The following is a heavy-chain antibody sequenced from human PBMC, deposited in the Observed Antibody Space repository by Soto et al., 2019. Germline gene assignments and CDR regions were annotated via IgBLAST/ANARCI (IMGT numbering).Heavy chain of an antibody. CDR1: GGSISSGGYY. D-gene: IGHD2-15*01. CDR2: IYYSGST. J-gene: IGHJ4*02. V-gene: IGHV4-31*03. CDR3: ARDGRYCSGGSCPEYYFDY. Sequence: QVQLQESGPGLVKPSQTLSLTCTVSGGSISSGGYYWSWIRQHPGKGLEWIGYIYYSGSTYYNPSLKSRVTISVDTSKNQFSLKLSSVTAADTSVYYCARDGRYCSGGSCPEYYFDYWGQGTLVTVSS.